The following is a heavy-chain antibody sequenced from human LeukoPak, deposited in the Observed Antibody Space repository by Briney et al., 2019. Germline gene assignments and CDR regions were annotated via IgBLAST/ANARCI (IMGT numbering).Heavy chain of an antibody. CDR2: INPDGNKK. D-gene: IGHD5-18*01. CDR1: VLTFSSSW. CDR3: ARDLAYSRLDY. J-gene: IGHJ4*02. Sequence: GGSLRLSCAVSVLTFSSSWMDWVRQAPGKGLEWVASINPDGNKKYSADSVKGRFAISRDNAENSLYLQMNSLRVEDTAFYYCARDLAYSRLDYWGQGMLVTVSS. V-gene: IGHV3-7*01.